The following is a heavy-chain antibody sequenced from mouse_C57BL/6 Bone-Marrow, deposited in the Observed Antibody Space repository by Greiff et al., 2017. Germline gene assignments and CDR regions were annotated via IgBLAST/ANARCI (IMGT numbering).Heavy chain of an antibody. D-gene: IGHD1-1*02. CDR1: GFTFTDYY. V-gene: IGHV7-3*01. Sequence: EVMLVESGGGFVQPGGSLSLSCAASGFTFTDYYMRWVRQPPGKALEWLGFIRNNANGYTTEYSASVKGRFTISRDKSQRILDLQMNALSAEDSATSYCARDVGGYYYWYFDVWGTGTTVTVSS. CDR3: ARDVGGYYYWYFDV. J-gene: IGHJ1*03. CDR2: IRNNANGYTT.